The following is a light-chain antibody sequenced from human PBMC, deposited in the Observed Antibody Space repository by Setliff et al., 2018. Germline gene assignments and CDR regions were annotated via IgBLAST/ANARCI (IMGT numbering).Light chain of an antibody. CDR1: SPNLGAGFT. J-gene: IGLJ1*01. CDR2: SNN. V-gene: IGLV1-40*01. Sequence: KRVTISCTGSSPNLGAGFTVHWYQVLPGTAPKLLIYSNNFRPSGVPDRFSGSKSGTSASLAITGLQSEDEADYYCQSYGGGLNGYVFGTGTKVTVL. CDR3: QSYGGGLNGYV.